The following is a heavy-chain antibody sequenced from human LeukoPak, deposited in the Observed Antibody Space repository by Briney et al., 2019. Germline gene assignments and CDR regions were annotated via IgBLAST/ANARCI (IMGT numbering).Heavy chain of an antibody. V-gene: IGHV3-7*01. J-gene: IGHJ6*03. CDR3: ARDHTVVTPFLYYYYYMDV. CDR2: IKQDGSEK. D-gene: IGHD4-23*01. Sequence: GGSLRLSCAASGFTFSSYWMSWVRQAPGRGLEWVANIKQDGSEKYYVDSVKGRFTISRDNAKNSLYLQMNSLRAEDTAVYYCARDHTVVTPFLYYYYYMDVWGKGTTVTVSS. CDR1: GFTFSSYW.